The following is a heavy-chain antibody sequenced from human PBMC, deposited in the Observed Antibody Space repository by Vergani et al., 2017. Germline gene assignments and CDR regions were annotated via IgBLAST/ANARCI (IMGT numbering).Heavy chain of an antibody. CDR3: ARDRSSRRITIFGVVTGMDV. CDR1: GFTFSSYW. D-gene: IGHD3-3*01. V-gene: IGHV3-7*01. J-gene: IGHJ6*04. CDR2: IKQDGSEK. Sequence: VQLVESGGGVVQPGRSLRLSCAASGFTFSSYWMSWVRQAPGKGLEWVATIKQDGSEKYYVDSVKGRFTISRDNAKNSLYLQMNSLRAEDTAVYYCARDRSSRRITIFGVVTGMDVWGKGTTVTVSS.